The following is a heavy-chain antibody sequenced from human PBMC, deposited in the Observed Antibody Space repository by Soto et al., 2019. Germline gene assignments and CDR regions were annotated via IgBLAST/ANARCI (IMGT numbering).Heavy chain of an antibody. Sequence: TSETLSLTCAVYGGSFSGYYWSWIRQPPGKGLEWVGEINHSGSTNYNPSLKSRVTISVDTSKNQFSLKLSSVTAADTAVYYCARNSGWYYYWGQGTLVTVSS. J-gene: IGHJ4*02. CDR3: ARNSGWYYY. V-gene: IGHV4-34*01. D-gene: IGHD6-19*01. CDR1: GGSFSGYY. CDR2: INHSGST.